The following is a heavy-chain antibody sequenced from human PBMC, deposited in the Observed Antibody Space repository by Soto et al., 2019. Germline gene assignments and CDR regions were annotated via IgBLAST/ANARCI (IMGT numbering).Heavy chain of an antibody. CDR1: GYTFTSYA. J-gene: IGHJ4*02. D-gene: IGHD6-13*01. V-gene: IGHV1-3*01. CDR2: INAGNGNT. Sequence: ASVKVSCKASGYTFTSYAMHWVRQAPGQRLEWMGWINAGNGNTKYSQKFQGRVTITRDTSASTAYMELSSLRSEDTAVYYCARGLAAAGAFGYWGQGTLVTVSS. CDR3: ARGLAAAGAFGY.